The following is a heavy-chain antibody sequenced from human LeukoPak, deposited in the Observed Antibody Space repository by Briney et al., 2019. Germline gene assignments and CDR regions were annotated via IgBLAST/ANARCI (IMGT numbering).Heavy chain of an antibody. Sequence: GSPRLSCAASGFTFSSYGIHWVCQAPGKGLEWVALIWYDGSNKYYADPVKGRFTISRDNSKNTLYLQMNSLRAEDTAVYYCARDNSLGGLTYFDYWGRGTVVTVSS. J-gene: IGHJ4*02. CDR2: IWYDGSNK. D-gene: IGHD2/OR15-2a*01. V-gene: IGHV3-33*01. CDR3: ARDNSLGGLTYFDY. CDR1: GFTFSSYG.